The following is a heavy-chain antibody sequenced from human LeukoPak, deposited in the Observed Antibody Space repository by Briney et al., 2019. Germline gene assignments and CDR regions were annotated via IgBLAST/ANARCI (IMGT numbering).Heavy chain of an antibody. CDR3: AKSRSGWYLFDY. CDR2: ISGSGGST. CDR1: GFTFSSYA. V-gene: IGHV3-23*01. D-gene: IGHD6-19*01. J-gene: IGHJ4*02. Sequence: PGGSLRLSCAVSGFTFSSYAMSWVRQAPGKGLEWVSAISGSGGSTNYADSVKGRFTISRDNSKDTLYLQMNSLRAEDTAVYYCAKSRSGWYLFDYWGQGTLVTVSS.